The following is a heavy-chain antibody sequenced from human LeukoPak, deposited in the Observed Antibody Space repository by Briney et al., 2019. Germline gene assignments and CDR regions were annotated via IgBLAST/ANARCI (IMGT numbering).Heavy chain of an antibody. CDR2: IKEDGSEK. J-gene: IGHJ4*02. V-gene: IGHV3-7*01. D-gene: IGHD5-24*01. Sequence: GGSLRLSCAASGFTFSNYWMCWVRQAPGKGLEWVANIKEDGSEKYYVDSVKGRFTISRDNAKNSLYLQMDTLRVDDTAVYYCASLYNDYGDYWGQGALVTVSS. CDR3: ASLYNDYGDY. CDR1: GFTFSNYW.